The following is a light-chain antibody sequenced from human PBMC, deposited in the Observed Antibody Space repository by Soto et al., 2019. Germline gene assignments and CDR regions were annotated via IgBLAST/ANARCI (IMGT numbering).Light chain of an antibody. CDR3: QQYDNWPIT. CDR2: GAS. CDR1: QSVSTN. J-gene: IGKJ5*01. V-gene: IGKV3-15*01. Sequence: EIAMTQSPASLSVSPGERATLSCRASQSVSTNLAWYQQKPGQAPRLLMYGASTRAIGIPARFTGGGSGTEFTLTINSLQPEDLTFYYCQQYDNWPITFVQGTRLEIK.